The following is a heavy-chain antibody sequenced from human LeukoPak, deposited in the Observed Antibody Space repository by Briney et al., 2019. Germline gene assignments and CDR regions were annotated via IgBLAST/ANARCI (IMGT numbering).Heavy chain of an antibody. CDR1: GGSISSSSYY. D-gene: IGHD3-3*01. CDR2: IYYSGST. Sequence: PSETLSLTCTVSGGSISSSSYYWGWIRQPPGKGLEWIGSIYYSGSTYYNPSLKSRVTISVDTSKNQFSLKLSSVTAADTAVYYCARAEGGVITIFGYWGQGTLVTVSS. CDR3: ARAEGGVITIFGY. V-gene: IGHV4-39*01. J-gene: IGHJ4*02.